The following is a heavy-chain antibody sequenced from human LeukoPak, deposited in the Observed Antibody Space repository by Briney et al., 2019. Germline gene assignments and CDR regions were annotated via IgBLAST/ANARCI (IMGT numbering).Heavy chain of an antibody. V-gene: IGHV3-48*04. Sequence: GGSLRLSCAASGFTFSSYSMNWVRQAPGKGLEWVSYISSSSSTIYYADSLKGRFTISRDNAKNSLYLQMNSLRAEDTAVYYCARDGRVATTDYWGQGTLVTVSS. CDR1: GFTFSSYS. CDR2: ISSSSSTI. D-gene: IGHD5-12*01. J-gene: IGHJ4*02. CDR3: ARDGRVATTDY.